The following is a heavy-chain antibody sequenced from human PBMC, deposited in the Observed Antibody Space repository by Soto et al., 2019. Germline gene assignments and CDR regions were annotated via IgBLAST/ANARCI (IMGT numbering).Heavy chain of an antibody. D-gene: IGHD3-22*01. CDR3: SSDYDSSGRGDAFDY. CDR2: INAGNGNT. V-gene: IGHV1-3*01. Sequence: ASVKVSCKASGYTFTSYAMHWVRQAPGQRLEWMGWINAGNGNTKYSQKFQGRVTITRDTSASTAYMELSSLRSEDTAVYSFSSDYDSSGRGDAFDYWGQGTLVTVSS. J-gene: IGHJ4*02. CDR1: GYTFTSYA.